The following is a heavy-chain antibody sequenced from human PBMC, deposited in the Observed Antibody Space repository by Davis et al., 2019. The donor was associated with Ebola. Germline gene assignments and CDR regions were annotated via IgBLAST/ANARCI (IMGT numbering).Heavy chain of an antibody. CDR1: GYIFFNFG. D-gene: IGHD1-1*01. CDR3: ARAQFPTTSDH. CDR2: ISVYNGNT. J-gene: IGHJ4*02. Sequence: ASVKVSCKASGYIFFNFGISWVRQAPGQGLEWMGWISVYNGNTKYVQRLQDRVTMTTDTSTSTAYMEVGSLKSDDTAVYYCARAQFPTTSDHWGQGTLVTVSS. V-gene: IGHV1-18*04.